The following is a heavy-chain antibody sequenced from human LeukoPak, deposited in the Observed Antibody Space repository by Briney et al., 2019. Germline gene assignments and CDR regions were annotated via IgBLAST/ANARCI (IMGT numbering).Heavy chain of an antibody. Sequence: ASVKVSCKASGYTFTSYDINWVRQATGQGLEWMGWMNPNSGNTGYAQKFQGRVTITRNTSISTAYMELSSLRSEDTAVYYCARGRRSIAARRDFDYWGQGTLVTVSS. V-gene: IGHV1-8*03. CDR3: ARGRRSIAARRDFDY. D-gene: IGHD6-6*01. J-gene: IGHJ4*02. CDR1: GYTFTSYD. CDR2: MNPNSGNT.